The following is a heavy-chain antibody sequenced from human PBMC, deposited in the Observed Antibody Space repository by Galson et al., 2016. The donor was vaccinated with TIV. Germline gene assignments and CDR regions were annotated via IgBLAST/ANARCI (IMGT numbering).Heavy chain of an antibody. CDR2: IYPGDSGT. J-gene: IGHJ4*02. Sequence: QSGAEVKKPGESLKISCKGSGSSFTNYWVGWVRQMPGKGLEWMGIIYPGDSGTRYSPSFPGQVTISADKSINTAYLQWSSLKASDTAISYCARHGWTVATSSPFDLWGQGTLVTVSS. CDR1: GSSFTNYW. V-gene: IGHV5-51*01. CDR3: ARHGWTVATSSPFDL. D-gene: IGHD5-12*01.